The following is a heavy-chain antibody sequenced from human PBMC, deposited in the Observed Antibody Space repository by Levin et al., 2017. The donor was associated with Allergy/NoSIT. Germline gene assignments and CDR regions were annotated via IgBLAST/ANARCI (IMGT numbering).Heavy chain of an antibody. Sequence: SQTLSLTCTVSGGSISSGTYFWAWIRQPPGKGLEWIGSIYYTGRTYYNPSLKSRVIISVDMSKNQFSLRLSSVTASDTAVYYCARQYSSSSAGNFDYWGQGDLVTVSS. CDR3: ARQYSSSSAGNFDY. V-gene: IGHV4-39*01. D-gene: IGHD6-6*01. CDR2: IYYTGRT. J-gene: IGHJ4*02. CDR1: GGSISSGTYF.